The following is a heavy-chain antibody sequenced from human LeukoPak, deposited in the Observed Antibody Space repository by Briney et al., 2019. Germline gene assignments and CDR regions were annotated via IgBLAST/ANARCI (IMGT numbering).Heavy chain of an antibody. Sequence: GGSLRLSCAASGFTFSSYSMNWVRQAPGKGLEWVSSISSSSSYIYYADSVKGRFTISRDNAKNSLYLQMNSLRAEDTAVYYCARDRSYCSGGSCYPPHYGMDVWGKGSTVTVSS. CDR3: ARDRSYCSGGSCYPPHYGMDV. V-gene: IGHV3-21*01. D-gene: IGHD2-15*01. CDR2: ISSSSSYI. J-gene: IGHJ6*04. CDR1: GFTFSSYS.